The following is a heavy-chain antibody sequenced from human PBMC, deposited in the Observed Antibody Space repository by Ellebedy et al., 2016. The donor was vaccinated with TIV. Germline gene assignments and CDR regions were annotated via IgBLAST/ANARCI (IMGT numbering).Heavy chain of an antibody. CDR2: IYWNDDK. D-gene: IGHD1-26*01. CDR3: AHRRGAQNPYYFDY. CDR1: GFSLTTSGLG. V-gene: IGHV2-5*01. Sequence: SGPTLVEPTQTLTLTCDFSGFSLTTSGLGVGWIRQPPGKALEWLALIYWNDDKRYSPSLKSRLTITKDTSKNQVVFKMTNMDPVDTATYFCAHRRGAQNPYYFDYWGQGTLVTVSS. J-gene: IGHJ4*02.